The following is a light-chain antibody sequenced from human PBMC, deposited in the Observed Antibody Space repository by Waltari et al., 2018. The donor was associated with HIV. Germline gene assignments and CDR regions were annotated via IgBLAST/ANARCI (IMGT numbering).Light chain of an antibody. V-gene: IGKV3-20*01. CDR3: HQYSTSAIT. Sequence: DIVLTQSPGTLSLSPGERATLSCRASQTLNSNYLAWYQQKPGQAPRLVIHGASTRATGIPDSFSGRGSGTDFTLSINRLEPEDSAVYYCHQYSTSAITFGQGTRLEIK. CDR2: GAS. CDR1: QTLNSNY. J-gene: IGKJ5*01.